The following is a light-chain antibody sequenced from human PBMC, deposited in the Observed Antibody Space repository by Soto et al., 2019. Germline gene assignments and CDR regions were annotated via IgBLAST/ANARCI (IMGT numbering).Light chain of an antibody. Sequence: EVVMTQSPATLSVSPGERVTLSCRASESVHSNLAWYQQKPGQGPSLLIYYASTRVTGVPDRFSGSGSGTEFTLTISSLQSEDFGVYYCQHYSIWPPTFGPGTKVEIK. J-gene: IGKJ3*01. CDR1: ESVHSN. CDR2: YAS. V-gene: IGKV3-15*01. CDR3: QHYSIWPPT.